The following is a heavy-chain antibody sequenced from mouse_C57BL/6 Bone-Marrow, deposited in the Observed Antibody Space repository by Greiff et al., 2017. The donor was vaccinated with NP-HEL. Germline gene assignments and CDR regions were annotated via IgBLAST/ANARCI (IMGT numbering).Heavy chain of an antibody. J-gene: IGHJ2*01. Sequence: QVQLQQPRAELVRPGSSVKLSCKASGYTFTSYWMDWVKQRPGQGLEWIGNIYPSDSETHYNQKFKDKATLTVDKSSSTAYMQLSSLTSEDSAVYYCAMYGSSLDYWGQGTTLTVSS. V-gene: IGHV1-61*01. CDR1: GYTFTSYW. D-gene: IGHD1-1*01. CDR2: IYPSDSET. CDR3: AMYGSSLDY.